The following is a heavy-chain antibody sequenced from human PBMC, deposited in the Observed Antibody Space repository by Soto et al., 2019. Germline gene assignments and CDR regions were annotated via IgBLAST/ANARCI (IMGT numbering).Heavy chain of an antibody. V-gene: IGHV1-69*01. CDR1: GGTFSNYA. CDR3: ARGVRTGFYGMDV. J-gene: IGHJ6*02. Sequence: QVQLVQSGAEVKKPGSSVKVSCKASGGTFSNYAISWVRQAPGQGLEWVGGIISIFGTTNYAQNFQGRVTIIADDSTSTAYMELSGLRSEDTAVYYCARGVRTGFYGMDVWGQGTTVTVSS. CDR2: IISIFGTT. D-gene: IGHD3-10*01.